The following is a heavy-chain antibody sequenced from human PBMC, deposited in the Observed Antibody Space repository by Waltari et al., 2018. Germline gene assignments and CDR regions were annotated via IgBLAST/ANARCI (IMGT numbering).Heavy chain of an antibody. CDR2: ISGSGGST. D-gene: IGHD3-3*01. V-gene: IGHV3-23*01. CDR1: GFPFSSHA. CDR3: AKGTYFLTIFGVTITDL. J-gene: IGHJ5*02. Sequence: EVQLLESGGGWVQPGGSLRLSCAASGFPFSSHAMGWVRQAPGKGLEWVSVISGSGGSTYYADSVKGRFTISRDNSKNTLYLQMNSLRAEDTAVYYCAKGTYFLTIFGVTITDLWGQGTLVTVSS.